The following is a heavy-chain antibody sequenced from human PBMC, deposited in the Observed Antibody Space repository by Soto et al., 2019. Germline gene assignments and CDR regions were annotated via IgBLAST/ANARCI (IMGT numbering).Heavy chain of an antibody. J-gene: IGHJ5*02. CDR2: ISSDSGTI. CDR3: ARENSGGDDYGHSRES. D-gene: IGHD4-17*01. CDR1: GFFFSTYS. Sequence: PXGSLRLSCSASGFFFSTYSMHWVRQAPGKGLEWVSYISSDSGTIYYADSVRGRFTISRNNADNLLYLQMSSLRDEDTAVYYCARENSGGDDYGHSRESWGQGTLVTVSS. V-gene: IGHV3-48*02.